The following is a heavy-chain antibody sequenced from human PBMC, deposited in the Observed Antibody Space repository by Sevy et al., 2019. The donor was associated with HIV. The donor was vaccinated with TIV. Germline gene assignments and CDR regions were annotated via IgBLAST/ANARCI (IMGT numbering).Heavy chain of an antibody. Sequence: GGSLRLSCAASGFTFSSYWMSWVRQAPGKGVEWVANIKQDGSEKYYVDSEKGRFTISRDNARNSLYLQMNSLRAEDTAVYYCARLSTGWYNYWGQGTLVTVSS. CDR2: IKQDGSEK. V-gene: IGHV3-7*01. CDR3: ARLSTGWYNY. CDR1: GFTFSSYW. D-gene: IGHD6-19*01. J-gene: IGHJ4*02.